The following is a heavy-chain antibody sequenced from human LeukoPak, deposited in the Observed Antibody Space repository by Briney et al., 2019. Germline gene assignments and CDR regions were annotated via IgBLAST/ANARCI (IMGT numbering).Heavy chain of an antibody. CDR2: ISSSGSTI. D-gene: IGHD6-19*01. CDR1: GFTFSSYE. V-gene: IGHV3-48*03. Sequence: GGSLRLSCAASGFTFSSYEMNGVREAPGKGLEWVSYISSSGSTIYYADSVKGRFTISRDNAKNSLYLQMNSLRAEDTAVYYCAASSGWYEWGFDYWGQGTLVTVSS. J-gene: IGHJ4*02. CDR3: AASSGWYEWGFDY.